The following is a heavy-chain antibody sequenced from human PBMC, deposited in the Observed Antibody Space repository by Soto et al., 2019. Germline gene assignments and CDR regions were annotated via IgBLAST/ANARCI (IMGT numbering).Heavy chain of an antibody. CDR1: GFILSSYD. V-gene: IGHV3-23*01. CDR3: ARGDRGGSGSPASYYYYGLDV. CDR2: VSAGGDMK. J-gene: IGHJ6*02. Sequence: DVQLLESGGDLVQPGGYLRLSCTASGFILSSYDMSWVRQAPRKGLEWVSRVSAGGDMKYNSDSVKGRFTISRDNSNNELFLQMNSLRIEDTALYYCARGDRGGSGSPASYYYYGLDVWGQGTTVNVS. D-gene: IGHD3-10*01.